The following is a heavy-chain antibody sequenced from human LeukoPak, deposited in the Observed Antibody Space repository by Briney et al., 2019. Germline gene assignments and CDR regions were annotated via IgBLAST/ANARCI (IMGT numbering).Heavy chain of an antibody. CDR3: ARGGYSSSWLYAFDI. J-gene: IGHJ3*02. CDR2: ISSSHTYI. V-gene: IGHV3-21*01. Sequence: PGGSLRLSCTASGFAFSDYSMNWVRQAPGKGLEWVSSISSSHTYIYYADSVKGRFTISRDNAKNSLYLQMNSLRAEDTALYYCARGGYSSSWLYAFDIWGQGTMVTVSS. D-gene: IGHD6-13*01. CDR1: GFAFSDYS.